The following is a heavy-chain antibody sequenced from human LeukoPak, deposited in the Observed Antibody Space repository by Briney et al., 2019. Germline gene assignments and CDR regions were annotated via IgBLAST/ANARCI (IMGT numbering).Heavy chain of an antibody. CDR2: ITSTSDSI. D-gene: IGHD3-10*01. V-gene: IGHV3-21*04. J-gene: IGHJ5*02. Sequence: GSLRLSCAASGFAFSTYFMNWVRQAPGKGLEWVSSITSTSDSIYHADSVKGRFTISRDNAKNSLYLQMNGLRAEDTAVYYCARDSGFDPWGQGTLVTVSS. CDR3: ARDSGFDP. CDR1: GFAFSTYF.